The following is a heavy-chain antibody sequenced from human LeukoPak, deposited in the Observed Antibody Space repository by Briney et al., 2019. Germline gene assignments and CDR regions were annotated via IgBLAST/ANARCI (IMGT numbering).Heavy chain of an antibody. CDR2: INPNSGDT. CDR1: GYTFTGYY. D-gene: IGHD6-6*01. CDR3: ARDSGTLVPSDY. V-gene: IGHV1-2*02. Sequence: GASVKVSCKASGYTFTGYYMHWVRQAPGQGLEWMGWINPNSGDTNYAQIFQGRVTMTRDTSISTAYMELSRLTSADTAVYYCARDSGTLVPSDYWGQGTLVTVSS. J-gene: IGHJ4*02.